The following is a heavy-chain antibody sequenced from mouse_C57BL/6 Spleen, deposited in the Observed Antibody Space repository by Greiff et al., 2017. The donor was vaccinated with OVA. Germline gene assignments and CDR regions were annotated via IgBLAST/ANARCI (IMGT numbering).Heavy chain of an antibody. J-gene: IGHJ3*01. Sequence: EVQLQQSGPELVKPGASVKISCKASGYSFTDYNMNWVKQSNGKSLEWIGVINPNNGTTSYNQKFKGKSTLTVDQTSSTDYMQLNSLTSEDSAVYYCARSSGDGHYLACFAYWGQVTLVTVSA. V-gene: IGHV1-39*01. CDR3: ARSSGDGHYLACFAY. CDR1: GYSFTDYN. D-gene: IGHD2-3*01. CDR2: INPNNGTT.